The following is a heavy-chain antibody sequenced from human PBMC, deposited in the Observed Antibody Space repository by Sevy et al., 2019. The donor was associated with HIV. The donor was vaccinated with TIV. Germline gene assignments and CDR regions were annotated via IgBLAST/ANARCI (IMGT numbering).Heavy chain of an antibody. V-gene: IGHV4-59*08. J-gene: IGHJ4*02. CDR2: IYGHI. CDR1: GGSITSLY. CDR3: AGENAWGRGYS. D-gene: IGHD1-26*01. Sequence: SETLSLTCTVSGGSITSLYWNWIRQPPGKGLEWIANIYGHINYNPSLKSRVTLSLDTSKNQFSLRLSSVTAADTAMYYCAGENAWGRGYSWGQGTLVTVSS.